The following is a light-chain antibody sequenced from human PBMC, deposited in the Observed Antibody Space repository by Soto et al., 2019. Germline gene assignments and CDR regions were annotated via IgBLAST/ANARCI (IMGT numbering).Light chain of an antibody. Sequence: QAVVTQPPSASGTPGQRVTISCSGSSSKIGSNTVNWYQQLPGTAPKLLIYSNNQRPSGVPDRFSGSQSGTSASLAISGLQSEDEADYYCAAWDDSLNGDVFGTGTQLTVL. CDR1: SSKIGSNT. J-gene: IGLJ1*01. CDR2: SNN. V-gene: IGLV1-44*01. CDR3: AAWDDSLNGDV.